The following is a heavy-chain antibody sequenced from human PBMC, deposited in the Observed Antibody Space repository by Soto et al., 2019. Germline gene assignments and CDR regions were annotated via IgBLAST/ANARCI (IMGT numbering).Heavy chain of an antibody. Sequence: GASVKVSCKASGYTFTSYAMHWVRQAPGQRLEWMGWINAGNGNTKYSQKFQGRVTITRDTSASTAYMELSSLRSEDTAVYYCARDQRSSHVCGGDCYSTAFDYWGQGTLVTVSS. D-gene: IGHD2-21*01. V-gene: IGHV1-3*01. CDR3: ARDQRSSHVCGGDCYSTAFDY. J-gene: IGHJ4*02. CDR1: GYTFTSYA. CDR2: INAGNGNT.